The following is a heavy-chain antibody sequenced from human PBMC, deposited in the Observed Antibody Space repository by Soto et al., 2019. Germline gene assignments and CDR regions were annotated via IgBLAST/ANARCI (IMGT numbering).Heavy chain of an antibody. CDR1: GYTFTSYG. CDR2: ISAHNGNT. Sequence: QVHLVQSGAEVKKPGASVKVSCKGSGYTFTSYGITWVRQAPGQGLEWMGWISAHNGNTDYAQKLQGRVTVTRDTATSTDYIEWRSLRSDDTAVYYCARGRYGDYWGQGAVVTVSS. V-gene: IGHV1-18*01. J-gene: IGHJ4*02. D-gene: IGHD1-1*01. CDR3: ARGRYGDY.